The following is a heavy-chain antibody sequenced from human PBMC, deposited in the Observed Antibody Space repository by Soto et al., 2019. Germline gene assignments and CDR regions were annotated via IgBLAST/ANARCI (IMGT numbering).Heavy chain of an antibody. CDR2: ISAYNGNT. D-gene: IGHD3-9*01. V-gene: IGHV1-18*01. CDR3: ARSSNILTGYYSGWFDP. Sequence: ASVKVSCKASGYTFTSYGISWVRQAPGQGLEWMGWISAYNGNTNYAQKLQGRVTMTTDTSTSTVYMELRSLRSEDTAMYYCARSSNILTGYYSGWFDPWGQGTLVTVSS. J-gene: IGHJ5*02. CDR1: GYTFTSYG.